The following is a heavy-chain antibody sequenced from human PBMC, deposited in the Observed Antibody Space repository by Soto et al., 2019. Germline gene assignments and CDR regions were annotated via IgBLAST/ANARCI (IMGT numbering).Heavy chain of an antibody. V-gene: IGHV1-18*01. CDR1: GYTFTSYG. CDR2: ISAYKGNT. CDR3: AFATVTPYSGFVP. D-gene: IGHD4-17*01. J-gene: IGHJ5*02. Sequence: QVQLVQSGAEVKKPGASVKVSCKASGYTFTSYGISWVRQAPGQGLEWMGWISAYKGNTNHAQKLQGRVTMTTDTXTGTAYMELRSLRTDGTAVYYCAFATVTPYSGFVPWGQGPLVTVSS.